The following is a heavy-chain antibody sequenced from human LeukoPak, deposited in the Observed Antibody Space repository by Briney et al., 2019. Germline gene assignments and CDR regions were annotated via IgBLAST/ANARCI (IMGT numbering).Heavy chain of an antibody. V-gene: IGHV1-69*04. CDR3: ASGGGGWFGESPGAFDI. Sequence: GASVKVSCKASGGTFSSYAISWVRQAPGQGLEWMGRIITILGIANYAQKFQGRVTITADKSTSTAYMELSSLRSEDTAVYYCASGGGGWFGESPGAFDIWGQGTMVTVSS. J-gene: IGHJ3*02. CDR2: IITILGIA. D-gene: IGHD3-10*01. CDR1: GGTFSSYA.